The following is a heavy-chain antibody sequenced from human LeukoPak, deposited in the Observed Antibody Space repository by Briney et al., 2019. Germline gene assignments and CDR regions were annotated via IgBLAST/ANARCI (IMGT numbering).Heavy chain of an antibody. V-gene: IGHV4-59*01. CDR3: ARVTYYYDSSGYYSAFDI. D-gene: IGHD3-22*01. CDR1: GGSISSYY. Sequence: PSETLSLTCTVSGGSISSYYWSWIRQPPGKGLEWIGYIYDSGSTNYNPSLKSRVTISVDTSKNQFSLKLSSVTAADTAVYYCARVTYYYDSSGYYSAFDIWGQGTMVTVSS. J-gene: IGHJ3*02. CDR2: IYDSGST.